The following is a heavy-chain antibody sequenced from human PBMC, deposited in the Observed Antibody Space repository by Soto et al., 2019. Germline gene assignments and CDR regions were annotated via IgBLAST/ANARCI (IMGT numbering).Heavy chain of an antibody. Sequence: QVQMVQSGAEVKNPGASVRVSCTSSGYNFLRYGISWVRQAPGHGLQWVGWTNTNSGDTKYAENFQGRVTMTSDSSTTTAYMELTSLKSDDTAVYYCARDTALPAHLRDDFYYYGMDVWGQGTTVTVS. CDR1: GYNFLRYG. CDR2: TNTNSGDT. J-gene: IGHJ6*02. V-gene: IGHV1-18*01. D-gene: IGHD2-2*01. CDR3: ARDTALPAHLRDDFYYYGMDV.